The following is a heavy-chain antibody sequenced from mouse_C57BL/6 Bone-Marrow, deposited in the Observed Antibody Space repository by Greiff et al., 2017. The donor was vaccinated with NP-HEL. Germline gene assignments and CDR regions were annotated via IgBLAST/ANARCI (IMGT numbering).Heavy chain of an antibody. D-gene: IGHD2-4*01. V-gene: IGHV6-3*01. Sequence: DVMLVESGGGLVQPGGSMKLSCVASGFTFSNYWMNWVRQSPEKGLEWVAQIRLKSDNYATHYAGSVKGRFTISRDDSKISVYLQMNNLRAEYTGIYYCTGRRYDYAEGDYWGQGTTLTVSS. J-gene: IGHJ2*01. CDR1: GFTFSNYW. CDR3: TGRRYDYAEGDY. CDR2: IRLKSDNYAT.